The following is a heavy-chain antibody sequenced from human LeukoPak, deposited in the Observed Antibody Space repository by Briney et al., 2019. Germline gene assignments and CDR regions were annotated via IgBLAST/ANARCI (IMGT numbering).Heavy chain of an antibody. CDR3: AIHQSGDAFDI. CDR1: GYSISSNYY. J-gene: IGHJ3*02. Sequence: SETLSLTCIVSGYSISSNYYWGWIRQPPGKGLKWIGSISHRGSTYYNPSLKSRVTISVDTSKNQFSLKLSSVTAADTAVYYCAIHQSGDAFDIWGQGTMVTVSS. CDR2: ISHRGST. V-gene: IGHV4-38-2*02.